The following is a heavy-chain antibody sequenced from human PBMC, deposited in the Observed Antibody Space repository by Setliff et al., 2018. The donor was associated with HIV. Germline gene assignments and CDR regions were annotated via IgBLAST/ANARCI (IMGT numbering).Heavy chain of an antibody. CDR3: ASDYYDSSGYPQGAFDI. CDR2: IIPIFGTA. Sequence: SVKVSCKASGGTFSSYAISWVRQAPGQGPEWMGGIIPIFGTANYAQKFQGRVAITTDESTSTAYMELSSLRSEDTAVYYCASDYYDSSGYPQGAFDIWGQGTMVTVSS. D-gene: IGHD3-22*01. CDR1: GGTFSSYA. J-gene: IGHJ3*02. V-gene: IGHV1-69*05.